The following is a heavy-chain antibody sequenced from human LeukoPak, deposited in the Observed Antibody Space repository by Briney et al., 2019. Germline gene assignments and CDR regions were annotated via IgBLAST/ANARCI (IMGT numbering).Heavy chain of an antibody. CDR2: IYSGGST. Sequence: GGSLRLSCAASGFTVSSNYMSWVRQAPGKGLEWVSVIYSGGSTYYADSVKGRFTISRDNSKNTLYPQMNSLRAEDTAVYYCAREDTTGWFDPWGQGTLVTVSS. CDR1: GFTVSSNY. V-gene: IGHV3-53*01. J-gene: IGHJ5*02. D-gene: IGHD4-17*01. CDR3: AREDTTGWFDP.